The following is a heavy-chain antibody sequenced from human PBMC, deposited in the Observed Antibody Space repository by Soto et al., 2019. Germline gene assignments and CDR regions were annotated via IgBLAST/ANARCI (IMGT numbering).Heavy chain of an antibody. D-gene: IGHD2-8*01. CDR2: ISYDGSNK. J-gene: IGHJ6*02. V-gene: IGHV3-30*18. CDR3: AKVRLYFYYYYGMDV. Sequence: GGSLRLSCAASGFTFSSYGMHWVRQAPGKGLEWVAVISYDGSNKYYADSVKGRFTISRDNSKNTLYLQMNSLRAEDTAVYYCAKVRLYFYYYYGMDVWGQGTTVTVSS. CDR1: GFTFSSYG.